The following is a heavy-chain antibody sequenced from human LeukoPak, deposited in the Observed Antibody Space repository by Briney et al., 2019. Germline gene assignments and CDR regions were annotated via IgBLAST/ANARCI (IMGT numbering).Heavy chain of an antibody. CDR2: INPSGGST. D-gene: IGHD3-22*01. CDR3: ARVGDSSGYYDY. V-gene: IGHV1-46*01. CDR1: GYTLTELS. J-gene: IGHJ4*02. Sequence: ASVKVSCKVSGYTLTELSMHWVRQAPGKGLEWMGIINPSGGSTSYAQKFQGRVTMTRDTSTSTVYMELSSLRSEDTAVYYCARVGDSSGYYDYWGQGTLVTVSS.